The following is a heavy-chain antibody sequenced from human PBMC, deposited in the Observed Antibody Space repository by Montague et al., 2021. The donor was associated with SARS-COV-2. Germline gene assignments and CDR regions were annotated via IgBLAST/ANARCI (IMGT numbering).Heavy chain of an antibody. V-gene: IGHV3-33*01. J-gene: IGHJ3*02. CDR1: GFTFSSYG. CDR3: ARDQPDSGYDWGPGAFDI. Sequence: SLRLSCAASGFTFSSYGMHWVRQAPGKGLGWVAVIWYDGSNKYYTDSVKGRFTISRDNSKNTLYLQMNSLRAEDTAVYYCARDQPDSGYDWGPGAFDIWGQGTMVTVSS. D-gene: IGHD5-12*01. CDR2: IWYDGSNK.